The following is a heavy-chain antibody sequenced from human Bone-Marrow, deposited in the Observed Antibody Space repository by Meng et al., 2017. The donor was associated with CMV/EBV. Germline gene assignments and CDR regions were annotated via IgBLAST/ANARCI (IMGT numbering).Heavy chain of an antibody. CDR2: ISSSSSYI. J-gene: IGHJ4*02. Sequence: GESLKISCAASGFTFSSYSMNWVRQAPGKGLEWVSSISSSSSYIYYADSVKGRFTISRDKAKNSLYLQMNSLRAEDTAVYYCARVAPLGSGGDSFDYWGQGTRVTGSS. CDR3: ARVAPLGSGGDSFDY. V-gene: IGHV3-21*01. D-gene: IGHD2-15*01. CDR1: GFTFSSYS.